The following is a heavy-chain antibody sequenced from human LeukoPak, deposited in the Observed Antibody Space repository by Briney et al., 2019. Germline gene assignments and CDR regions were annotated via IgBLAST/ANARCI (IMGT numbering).Heavy chain of an antibody. CDR3: AQGGSPGALDY. CDR2: INGDGSST. V-gene: IGHV3-74*01. CDR1: GFTLNNYY. J-gene: IGHJ4*02. Sequence: AGGSLRLSCAASGFTLNNYYMHWVRQVPGKGLVWVSCINGDGSSTKYADSVKGRFTISRDNAKNTLYLQVNSLRAEDTAVYYCAQGGSPGALDYWGRGTLVTVSS. D-gene: IGHD1-26*01.